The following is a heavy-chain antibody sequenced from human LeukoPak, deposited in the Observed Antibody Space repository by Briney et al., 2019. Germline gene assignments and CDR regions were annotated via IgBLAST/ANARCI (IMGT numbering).Heavy chain of an antibody. CDR2: ISGSGGST. CDR3: AKAGAAKVGGEMEFDY. CDR1: GFTFSSYS. J-gene: IGHJ4*02. Sequence: GGSLRLSCAASGFTFSSYSMNWVRQAPGKGLEWVSAISGSGGSTYYADSVKGRFTISRDNSKNTLYLQMNSLRAEDTAVYYCAKAGAAKVGGEMEFDYWGQGTLVTVSS. D-gene: IGHD1-26*01. V-gene: IGHV3-23*01.